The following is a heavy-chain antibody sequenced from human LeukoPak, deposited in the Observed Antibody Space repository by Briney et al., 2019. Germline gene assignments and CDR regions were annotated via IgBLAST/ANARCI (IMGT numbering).Heavy chain of an antibody. CDR1: GFTVSSNY. CDR3: ARGATAMVTGYYYYGMDV. Sequence: GGSLRLSCAASGFTVSSNYMSWVRQAPGKGLEWVSAIYSGGSTYYADSVKGRFTISRDNSKNTLYLQMNSLRAEDTAVYYCARGATAMVTGYYYYGMDVWGQGTTVTVSS. V-gene: IGHV3-53*01. D-gene: IGHD5-18*01. J-gene: IGHJ6*02. CDR2: IYSGGST.